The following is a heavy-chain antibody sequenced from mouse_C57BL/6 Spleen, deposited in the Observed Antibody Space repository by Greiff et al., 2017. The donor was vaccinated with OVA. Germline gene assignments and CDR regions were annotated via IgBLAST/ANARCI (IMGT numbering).Heavy chain of an antibody. CDR3: ARPYDFSYAMDY. V-gene: IGHV1-82*01. Sequence: QVQLQQSGPELVKPGASVKISCKASGYAFSSSWMNWVKQRPGKGLEWIGRIYPGDGDTNYNGKFTGKATLTADKSSSTAYMQLSSLTSEDSAVYFCARPYDFSYAMDYWGKGTSVTVSS. CDR2: IYPGDGDT. D-gene: IGHD2-4*01. CDR1: GYAFSSSW. J-gene: IGHJ4*01.